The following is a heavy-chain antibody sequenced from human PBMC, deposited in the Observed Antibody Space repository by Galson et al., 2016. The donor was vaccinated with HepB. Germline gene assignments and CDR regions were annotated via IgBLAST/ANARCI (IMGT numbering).Heavy chain of an antibody. CDR1: GGSISSHY. D-gene: IGHD1-26*01. CDR3: ASIIVGATSMGWFDS. Sequence: ETLSLTCTVSGGSISSHYWSWIRQPPGKGLEWIGYIYYSGSTSYSPSLKSPVTISVDTSKKQFSLKLSSVTAAGTAVYYCASIIVGATSMGWFDSWGQGTLVTFSS. CDR2: IYYSGST. J-gene: IGHJ5*01. V-gene: IGHV4-59*08.